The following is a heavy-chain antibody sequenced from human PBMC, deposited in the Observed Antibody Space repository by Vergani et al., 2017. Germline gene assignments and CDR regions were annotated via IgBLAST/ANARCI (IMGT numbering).Heavy chain of an antibody. D-gene: IGHD6-13*01. V-gene: IGHV1-8*01. CDR2: MNTNSGNT. CDR3: QFYLAAAGKDPCDY. J-gene: IGHJ4*02. CDR1: GYTFTSYD. Sequence: QVPLVQSGAEVKKPGASVKVSCKASGYTFTSYDINWVRQATGQGLEWMGWMNTNSGNTGYAQKFQGRVTMTRNTSISTAYMELISLRSEDTAVYYCQFYLAAAGKDPCDYWGQGTLVTVSA.